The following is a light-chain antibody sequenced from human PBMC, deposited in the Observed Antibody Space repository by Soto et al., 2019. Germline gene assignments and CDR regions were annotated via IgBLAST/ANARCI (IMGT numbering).Light chain of an antibody. J-gene: IGLJ2*01. CDR2: EVT. Sequence: QSVLTQPASVSGFPGQSITISCTGTTSDVGRYKFVSWYQHHPGKAPKLLIFEVTNRPSGVSSRFSGSKSGNTASLTISGLQTEDEATYYCGSSTDTDTLVIFGGGTKLTVL. CDR1: TSDVGRYKF. CDR3: GSSTDTDTLVI. V-gene: IGLV2-14*01.